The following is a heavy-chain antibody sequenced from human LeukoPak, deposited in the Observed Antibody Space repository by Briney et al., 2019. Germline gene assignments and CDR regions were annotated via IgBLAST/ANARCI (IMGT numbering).Heavy chain of an antibody. CDR2: IYYTGST. Sequence: SETLSLTCTVSGASISSYYWSWIRQPPGKGLEWIGYIYYTGSTNYNPSLKSRVTMSVDTSKNQFSLKLSSVTAADTAVYYCARVTTHNWFDPWGQGTLVTVSS. D-gene: IGHD4-11*01. J-gene: IGHJ5*02. V-gene: IGHV4-59*08. CDR3: ARVTTHNWFDP. CDR1: GASISSYY.